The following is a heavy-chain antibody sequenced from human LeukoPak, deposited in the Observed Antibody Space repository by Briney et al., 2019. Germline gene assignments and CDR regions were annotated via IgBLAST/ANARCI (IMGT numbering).Heavy chain of an antibody. CDR3: AKDRFGTIDY. CDR2: IRYDGSNR. D-gene: IGHD1-14*01. Sequence: PGGSLSLSCAASGFTFSSYGMHWVRQAPGKGLEWVAFIRYDGSNRYYADSVKGRFTISRDNSKNTLYLQMNSLRAEDTAVYYCAKDRFGTIDYWGQGTLVTVSS. CDR1: GFTFSSYG. J-gene: IGHJ4*02. V-gene: IGHV3-30*02.